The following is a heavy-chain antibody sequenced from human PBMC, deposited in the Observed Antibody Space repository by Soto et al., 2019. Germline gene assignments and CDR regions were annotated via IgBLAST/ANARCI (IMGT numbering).Heavy chain of an antibody. D-gene: IGHD6-13*01. V-gene: IGHV3-23*01. CDR3: AKDLAAADLFRDYYYYGMDV. Sequence: GGSLRHSCAASGFTFSSYAMSLVRQATGKGLEWVSAISGSGGSTYYADSVKGRFTISRDNSKNTLYLQMNSLRAEDTAVYYCAKDLAAADLFRDYYYYGMDVWGQGTTVTVSS. J-gene: IGHJ6*02. CDR2: ISGSGGST. CDR1: GFTFSSYA.